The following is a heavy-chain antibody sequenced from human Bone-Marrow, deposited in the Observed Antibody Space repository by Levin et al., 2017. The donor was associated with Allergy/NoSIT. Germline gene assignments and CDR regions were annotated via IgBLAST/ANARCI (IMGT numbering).Heavy chain of an antibody. V-gene: IGHV1-3*01. J-gene: IGHJ4*02. CDR2: IIAGNGNT. D-gene: IGHD3-3*01. CDR3: AREYYDFWSGNYLAS. Sequence: ASVKVSCKASGYTFTTYRLHWVRQAPGQTLEWMGWIIAGNGNTQYSPKFQGRVTISRDTSASTAYMELNSLRPEDTAIYYCAREYYDFWSGNYLASWGQGTLVAVSS. CDR1: GYTFTTYR.